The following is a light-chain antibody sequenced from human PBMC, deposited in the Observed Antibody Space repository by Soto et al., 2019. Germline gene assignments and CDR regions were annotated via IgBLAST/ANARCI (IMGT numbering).Light chain of an antibody. CDR2: TAS. CDR1: QGIGSY. CDR3: QQLNTYPRT. Sequence: DIQLTQSPSLLSASVGDRVTITCRASQGIGSYLAWYQQKPGKAPNVLIYTASTLQSGVPSRFSGSGSGTEFTLTISSLQPEDFATYYCQQLNTYPRTFGQGTKLESK. J-gene: IGKJ2*01. V-gene: IGKV1-9*01.